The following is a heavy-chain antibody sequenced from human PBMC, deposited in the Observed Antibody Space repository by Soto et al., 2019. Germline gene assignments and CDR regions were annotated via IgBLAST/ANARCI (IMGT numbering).Heavy chain of an antibody. Sequence: PGGSLRLSCAASGFTFSSYAMSWVRQAPGKGLEWVSAISGSGGSTYYADSVKGRFTISRDNSKNTLYLQMSGLRAEDTAVYYCAKDLNSSSSAQRTTKPGPFDYWGQGTLVTVSS. V-gene: IGHV3-23*01. J-gene: IGHJ4*02. CDR1: GFTFSSYA. CDR3: AKDLNSSSSAQRTTKPGPFDY. CDR2: ISGSGGST. D-gene: IGHD6-6*01.